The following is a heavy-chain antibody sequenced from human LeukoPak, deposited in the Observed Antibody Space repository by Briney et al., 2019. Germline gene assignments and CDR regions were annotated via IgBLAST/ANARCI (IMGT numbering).Heavy chain of an antibody. V-gene: IGHV3-23*01. CDR3: AKKGYYDGSGYYMYYFDH. CDR1: GFTFSDYY. D-gene: IGHD3-22*01. CDR2: ISGSGGTA. Sequence: GGSLRFSCAASGFTFSDYYMSWIRQAPGKGLEWVSAISGSGGTAYYADSVKGRFTISRDNSKNTLYLQMNSLRAEDTAVYYCAKKGYYDGSGYYMYYFDHWGQGTLVTVSS. J-gene: IGHJ4*02.